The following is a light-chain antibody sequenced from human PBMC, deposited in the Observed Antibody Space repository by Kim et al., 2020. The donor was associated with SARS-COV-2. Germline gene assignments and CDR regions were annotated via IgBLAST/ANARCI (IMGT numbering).Light chain of an antibody. J-gene: IGKJ4*01. CDR1: QSVRPY. Sequence: LSPGESATLSCRASQSVRPYLAWYQQKPGQAPRLLMYDASNRATGIPARFSGSGSGTDFTLTISSLEPEDFAVYYCQQRSNWPLTFGGGTKVDIK. CDR3: QQRSNWPLT. CDR2: DAS. V-gene: IGKV3-11*01.